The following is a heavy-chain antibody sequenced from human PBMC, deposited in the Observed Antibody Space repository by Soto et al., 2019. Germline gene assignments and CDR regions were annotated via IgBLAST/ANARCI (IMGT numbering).Heavy chain of an antibody. J-gene: IGHJ5*02. D-gene: IGHD2-2*01. CDR3: ARGQGPAARGYNWFDP. CDR2: INHSGST. V-gene: IGHV4-34*01. Sequence: PSETLSLTCAVYGGSFSGYYWSWIRQPPGKGLEWIGEINHSGSTNYNPSLKSRVTISVDTSKNQFSLKLSSVTAADTAVYYCARGQGPAARGYNWFDPWGQGTLVTVSS. CDR1: GGSFSGYY.